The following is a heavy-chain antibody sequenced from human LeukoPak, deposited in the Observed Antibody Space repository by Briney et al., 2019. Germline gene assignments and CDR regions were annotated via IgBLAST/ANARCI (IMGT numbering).Heavy chain of an antibody. D-gene: IGHD3-9*01. CDR1: GDSISSSSYY. CDR3: ARGSCDVLTGYPMGFDI. V-gene: IGHV4-39*07. CDR2: IYYSGST. Sequence: SETLSLTCTVSGDSISSSSYYWGWICQPPEKGLEWIGSIYYSGSTYYNPSLKSRVTISVATSKNQFSLRLSSVTAADTAVYYCARGSCDVLTGYPMGFDIWGQGTMVTVSS. J-gene: IGHJ3*02.